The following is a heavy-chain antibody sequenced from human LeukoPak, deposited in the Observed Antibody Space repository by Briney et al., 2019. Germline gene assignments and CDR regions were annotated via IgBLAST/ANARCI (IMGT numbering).Heavy chain of an antibody. CDR1: GGSFSGYY. Sequence: PSETLSLTCAVYGGSFSGYYWSWIRQPPGKGLEWIGEINHSGSTNYNPSLKSRVTISVDTSKNQFSLKLSSVTAADTAVYYCASLGIAAAGTGWGQGTLVTVSS. CDR3: ASLGIAAAGTG. J-gene: IGHJ4*02. CDR2: INHSGST. D-gene: IGHD6-13*01. V-gene: IGHV4-34*01.